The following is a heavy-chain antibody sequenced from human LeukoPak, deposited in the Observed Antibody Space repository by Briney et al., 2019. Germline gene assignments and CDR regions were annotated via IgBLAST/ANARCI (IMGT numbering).Heavy chain of an antibody. CDR3: VTFTYDSSGYSFEVADY. CDR1: GYTFTDYY. CDR2: FDPEDGET. J-gene: IGHJ4*02. V-gene: IGHV1-24*01. D-gene: IGHD3-22*01. Sequence: ASVKVSCRASGYTFTDYYIHWVRQAPGKGLEWMGGFDPEDGETIYAQKFQGRVTMTEDTSTDTAYMELSSLRSEDTAVYYCVTFTYDSSGYSFEVADYWGQGTLVTVSS.